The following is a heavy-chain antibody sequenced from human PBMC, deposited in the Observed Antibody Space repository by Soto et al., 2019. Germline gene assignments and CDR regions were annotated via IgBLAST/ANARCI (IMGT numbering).Heavy chain of an antibody. Sequence: GGSLRLSCTASGFTFGDYAMSWFRQAPGKGLEWVGFIRSKAYGGTTEYAAPVKGRFTISRDDSKSIAYLQMNSLKTEDTAVYYCTRDFRYDFWSGPPEDVWGQGTTVTVSS. CDR2: IRSKAYGGTT. V-gene: IGHV3-49*03. J-gene: IGHJ6*02. CDR1: GFTFGDYA. CDR3: TRDFRYDFWSGPPEDV. D-gene: IGHD3-3*01.